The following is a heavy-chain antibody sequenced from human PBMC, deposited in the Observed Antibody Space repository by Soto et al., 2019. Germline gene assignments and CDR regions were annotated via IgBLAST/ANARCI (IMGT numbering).Heavy chain of an antibody. J-gene: IGHJ4*02. Sequence: QLQLQESGPGLVKPSETLSLTCTVSGGSISSRSYYWGWIRQPPGKGLEWIGSIYYSGNAYYNPSLKSRVAVSVDTSKNQFSLKVTSVTATDTAVYYCARDWELGYWGQGTLVTVSP. D-gene: IGHD3-10*01. CDR1: GGSISSRSYY. V-gene: IGHV4-39*02. CDR2: IYYSGNA. CDR3: ARDWELGY.